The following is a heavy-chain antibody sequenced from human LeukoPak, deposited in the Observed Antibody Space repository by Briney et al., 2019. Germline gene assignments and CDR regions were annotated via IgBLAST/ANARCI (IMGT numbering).Heavy chain of an antibody. D-gene: IGHD2-2*01. Sequence: ASVKVSCKASGYTFTGYYMHWVRQAPGQGLEWMGWINPNSGGTNYAQKFQGRVTMTRDTSISTAYMELSRLRSDDTAVYYCARFSIVVVPADPNAFDIWGQGTMVTVSS. CDR1: GYTFTGYY. V-gene: IGHV1-2*02. CDR3: ARFSIVVVPADPNAFDI. J-gene: IGHJ3*02. CDR2: INPNSGGT.